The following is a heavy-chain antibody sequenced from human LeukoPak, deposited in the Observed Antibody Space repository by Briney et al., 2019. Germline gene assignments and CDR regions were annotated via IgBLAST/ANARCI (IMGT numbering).Heavy chain of an antibody. V-gene: IGHV4-59*08. CDR2: ISYSGST. CDR1: GGSISSYY. CDR3: ARQGYDILTGYIDAFDI. Sequence: SETLSLTCTVSGGSISSYYWSWLRQPPGKGLEWIGYISYSGSTNYNPPLKSRVTISIDMSKNQFSLKLRSVTAADTAIYYCARQGYDILTGYIDAFDIWGQGTMVTVSS. J-gene: IGHJ3*02. D-gene: IGHD3-9*01.